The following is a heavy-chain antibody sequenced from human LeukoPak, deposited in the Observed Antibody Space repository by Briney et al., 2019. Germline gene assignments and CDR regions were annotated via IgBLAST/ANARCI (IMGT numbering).Heavy chain of an antibody. CDR3: ARDQGYFDSGLDY. V-gene: IGHV3-33*01. D-gene: IGHD3-9*01. J-gene: IGHJ4*02. CDR1: GFTFSSYG. CDR2: IWYDGSNK. Sequence: PGRSLRLSCAASGFTFSSYGMHWVRQAPGKGLEWVAVIWYDGSNKYYADSVKGRFTISRDNSKNTLYLQMNSLRAEDTAVYYCARDQGYFDSGLDYWGQGTLVTVSS.